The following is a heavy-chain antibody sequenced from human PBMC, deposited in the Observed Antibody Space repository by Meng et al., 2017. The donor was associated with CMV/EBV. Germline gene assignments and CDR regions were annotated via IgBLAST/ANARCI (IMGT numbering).Heavy chain of an antibody. CDR3: ARAPYAPGYCRSTSCLNRWGMDV. CDR1: GCTFSNYD. D-gene: IGHD2-2*01. Sequence: SVKVSCKASGCTFSNYDIGLVRQAPGQGLEWMGGINSISGRANYAQKFQGRVTITTDESTSTAYMELSSLRSDDTAVYYCARAPYAPGYCRSTSCLNRWGMDVWGQGTTVTVSS. V-gene: IGHV1-69*05. J-gene: IGHJ6*02. CDR2: INSISGRA.